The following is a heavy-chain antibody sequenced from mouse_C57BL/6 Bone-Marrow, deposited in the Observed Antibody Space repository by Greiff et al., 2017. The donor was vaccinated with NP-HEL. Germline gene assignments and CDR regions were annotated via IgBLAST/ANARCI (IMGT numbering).Heavy chain of an antibody. CDR3: TTHY. CDR1: GFNIKDDY. CDR2: IDPENGDT. V-gene: IGHV14-4*01. J-gene: IGHJ2*01. Sequence: VQLKQSGAELVRPGASVKLSCTASGFNIKDDYMHWVKQRPEQGLEWIGWIDPENGDTEYASMFQGKATITADTSSNTAYLQLSSLTSEDTAVYYCTTHYWGQGTTLTVSS.